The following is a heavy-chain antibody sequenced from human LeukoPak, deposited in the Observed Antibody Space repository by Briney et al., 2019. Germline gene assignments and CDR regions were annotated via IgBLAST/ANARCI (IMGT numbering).Heavy chain of an antibody. V-gene: IGHV4-39*01. Sequence: SETLSLTCSVSGGSISSSSYYWGWIRQPPGKGLGWIGNIYYSVTTYYNPSLKSRATISVDTSKNQFSLKLTSVTAADTAVYYCARHSRVVTATPDAFDIWGQGTLVTVSS. CDR3: ARHSRVVTATPDAFDI. CDR2: IYYSVTT. D-gene: IGHD2-21*02. J-gene: IGHJ3*02. CDR1: GGSISSSSYY.